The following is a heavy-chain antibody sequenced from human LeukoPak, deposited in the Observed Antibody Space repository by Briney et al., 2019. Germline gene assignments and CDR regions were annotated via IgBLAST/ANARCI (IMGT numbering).Heavy chain of an antibody. CDR1: GGSFSGYY. V-gene: IGHV4-34*01. CDR3: ARGVYYYGSGRFDY. D-gene: IGHD3-10*01. Sequence: SETLSLTCAVYGGSFSGYYWSWIRQPPGKGLEWIGEINHSGSTNYNPSLKSRVTISVDTSKNQFSLKLSSVTAADTAVYYCARGVYYYGSGRFDYWGQGTLVTVSS. CDR2: INHSGST. J-gene: IGHJ4*02.